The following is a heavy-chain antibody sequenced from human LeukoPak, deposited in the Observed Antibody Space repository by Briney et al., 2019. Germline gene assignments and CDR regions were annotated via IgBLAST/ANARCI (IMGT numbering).Heavy chain of an antibody. CDR2: ITINGDYT. V-gene: IGHV3-64D*06. D-gene: IGHD3-10*01. J-gene: IGHJ4*02. CDR1: GFTLSSYA. Sequence: PGGSLRLSCSASGFTLSSYAMQWARQAPGRGLEYVAAITINGDYTHYADSVKGRFTICRDNSKNTLFLQMSSLRTEDTAVYYCVKAFGSGSQAYWGQGTLVTVSS. CDR3: VKAFGSGSQAY.